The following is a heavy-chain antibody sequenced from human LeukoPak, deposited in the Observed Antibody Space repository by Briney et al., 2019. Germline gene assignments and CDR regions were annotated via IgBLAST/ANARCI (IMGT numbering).Heavy chain of an antibody. CDR2: ISRSSSYI. Sequence: GSLRLSCAASGFTFSSYAMSWVRQAPGKGLEWVSSISRSSSYIYYADSVKGRFTISRDNAKNSLYLQMNSLRAEDTAVYYCARGEAGYCSSTSCYMGYYYYYGMDVWGQGTTVTVSS. J-gene: IGHJ6*02. CDR3: ARGEAGYCSSTSCYMGYYYYYGMDV. D-gene: IGHD2-2*02. CDR1: GFTFSSYA. V-gene: IGHV3-21*01.